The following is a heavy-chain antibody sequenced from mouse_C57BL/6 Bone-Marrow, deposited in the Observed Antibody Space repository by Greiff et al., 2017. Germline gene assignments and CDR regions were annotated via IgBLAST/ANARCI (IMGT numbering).Heavy chain of an antibody. CDR1: GYAFSSSW. J-gene: IGHJ3*01. V-gene: IGHV1-82*01. CDR2: IYPGDGDT. Sequence: VKLVESGPDLVKPGASVKISCKASGYAFSSSWMHWVKQRPGKGLEWIGRIYPGDGDTNYNGKFKGKATLTADKSSSTAYMQLSSLPSEDSAVYFCARGGYDACFAFWGTRTLGTVSA. D-gene: IGHD2-2*01. CDR3: ARGGYDACFAF.